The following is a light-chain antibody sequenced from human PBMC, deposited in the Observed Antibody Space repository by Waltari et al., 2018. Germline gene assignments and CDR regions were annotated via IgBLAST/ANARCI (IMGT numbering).Light chain of an antibody. CDR1: SSDVGGTNF. V-gene: IGLV2-14*03. J-gene: IGLJ1*01. Sequence: QSALAQPDSVSGSPGQAITISCTGTSSDVGGTNFVPWYQQHPGKAPKLIIFDVSHRPSGVSNRFSASKSGNTASLTISGLQAEDEADYYCNSYTSSDTPYVFGTGTKVIVL. CDR3: NSYTSSDTPYV. CDR2: DVS.